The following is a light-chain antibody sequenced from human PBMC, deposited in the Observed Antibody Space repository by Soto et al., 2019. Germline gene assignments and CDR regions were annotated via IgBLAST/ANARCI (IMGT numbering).Light chain of an antibody. CDR3: SSYTNSGALYV. CDR1: SSDVGGYNY. Sequence: QSALTQPASVSGSPGQSITISCTGTSSDVGGYNYVSWYQQHPGKAPKLVISDVRNRPSGVSNRFSASKSGYTASLTISGLQAEDEADYYCSSYTNSGALYVFGGGTKVTV. V-gene: IGLV2-14*03. CDR2: DVR. J-gene: IGLJ1*01.